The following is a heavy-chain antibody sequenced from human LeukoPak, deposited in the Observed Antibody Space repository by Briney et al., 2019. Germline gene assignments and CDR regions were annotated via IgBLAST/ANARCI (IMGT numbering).Heavy chain of an antibody. CDR1: GFTFSSYA. J-gene: IGHJ4*02. Sequence: GGSLRLSCAASGFTFSSYAMHWVRQAPGKGLEYVSAISSNGGSTYYANSVKGRFTISRDNSKNTLYLQMGSLRAEDMAVYYCAREYPRDGYNIWGQGTLVTVSS. V-gene: IGHV3-64*01. D-gene: IGHD5-24*01. CDR2: ISSNGGST. CDR3: AREYPRDGYNI.